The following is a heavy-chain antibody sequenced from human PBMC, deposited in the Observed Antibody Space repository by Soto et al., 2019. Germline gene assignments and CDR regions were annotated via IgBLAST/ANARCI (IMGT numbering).Heavy chain of an antibody. Sequence: QVQLVESGGGVVQPGRSLRLSCAASGFTFSSYGMHWVRQAPGKGLEWVAVIWYDGSNKYYADSVKGRFTISRDNSKNTLYLQRNSLRAEDTAVYYCARNSLWFGELGGMDVWGKGTTVTVSS. CDR1: GFTFSSYG. J-gene: IGHJ6*03. V-gene: IGHV3-33*01. D-gene: IGHD3-10*01. CDR3: ARNSLWFGELGGMDV. CDR2: IWYDGSNK.